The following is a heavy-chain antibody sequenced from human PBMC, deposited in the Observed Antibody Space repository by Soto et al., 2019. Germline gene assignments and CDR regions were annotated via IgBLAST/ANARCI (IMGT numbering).Heavy chain of an antibody. D-gene: IGHD6-13*01. CDR2: INWNSGSI. V-gene: IGHV3-9*01. J-gene: IGHJ1*01. CDR3: VKDESINWYSGHFRH. Sequence: EVQLVESGGGLVQPGRSLRLSCAASGFTFDDYAMHWVRQVPGKGLEGVSGINWNSGSIGYGDSVKGRFAISSDNAKNSLHLQMNSLSAEDTAFYYCVKDESINWYSGHFRHWGQGTLVTVSS. CDR1: GFTFDDYA.